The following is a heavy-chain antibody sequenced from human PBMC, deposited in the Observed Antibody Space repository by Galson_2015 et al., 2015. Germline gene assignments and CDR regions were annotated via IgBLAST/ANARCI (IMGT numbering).Heavy chain of an antibody. J-gene: IGHJ4*02. CDR2: ISGSGGST. CDR3: ASTGKTSIPIAYCGGDCYSDSDY. CDR1: GFTFSSYA. D-gene: IGHD2-21*02. Sequence: SLRLSCAASGFTFSSYAMSWVRQAPGKGLEWVSAISGSGGSTYYADSVKGRFTISRDNSKNTLYLQMNSLRAEDTAVYYCASTGKTSIPIAYCGGDCYSDSDYWGQGTLVTVSS. V-gene: IGHV3-23*01.